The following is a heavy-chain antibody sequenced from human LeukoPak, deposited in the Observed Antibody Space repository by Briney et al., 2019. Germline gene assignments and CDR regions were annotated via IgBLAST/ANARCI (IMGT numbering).Heavy chain of an antibody. CDR3: ARVLWYCSGGNCYSAGLGYMDV. D-gene: IGHD2-15*01. CDR1: GFTFRDYN. J-gene: IGHJ6*03. Sequence: PGGSLRLSCAASGFTFRDYNMRWISQAPGKGLEWASSIRRSGSTKYYAESVKGRFTISRDNAKNSLFLQMNILRAEDTDVYYCARVLWYCSGGNCYSAGLGYMDVWGKGTTVTISS. CDR2: IRRSGSTK. V-gene: IGHV3-11*01.